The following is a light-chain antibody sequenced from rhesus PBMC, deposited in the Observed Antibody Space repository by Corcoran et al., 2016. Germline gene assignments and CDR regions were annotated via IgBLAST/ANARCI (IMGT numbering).Light chain of an antibody. CDR3: CSYAGSYSFYI. CDR2: EVS. V-gene: IGLV2-32*01. Sequence: QAALTQPRSVSGSPGQSVTISCTGTSSDIGGYNFVSWYQMYPGTAPKLMIYEVSKRPSGVSDRFSGSKSGNTASLTISGLQAEDEADYYCCSYAGSYSFYIFGGGTRLTVL. J-gene: IGLJ1*01. CDR1: SSDIGGYNF.